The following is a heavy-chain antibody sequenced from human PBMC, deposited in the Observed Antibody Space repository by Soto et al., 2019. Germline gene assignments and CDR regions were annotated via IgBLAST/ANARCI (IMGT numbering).Heavy chain of an antibody. J-gene: IGHJ4*02. CDR3: TRGLRGGQGRFDC. Sequence: QVQLQQSGPGLVKPSQTLSLTCAISGDSVSSNSAAWNWIRQSPSRGLEWLGRAYYKSKWYNDYAVSVKSRIIINQDTSKNQFSLQLNSVTPEDTAVYFCTRGLRGGQGRFDCWGQGTLVTVSS. CDR1: GDSVSSNSAA. CDR2: AYYKSKWYN. D-gene: IGHD3-10*01. V-gene: IGHV6-1*01.